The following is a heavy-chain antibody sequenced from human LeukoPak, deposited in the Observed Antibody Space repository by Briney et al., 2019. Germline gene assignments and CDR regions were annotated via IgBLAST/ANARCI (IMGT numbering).Heavy chain of an antibody. Sequence: SETLSLTCTVSGGSISSYYWRWIRQPPGKGLEWIGYIYYSGSTNYNPSLKSRVTISVDTSKNQFSLKLSSVTAADTAVYYCARGYNWNDNWFDPWGQGTLVTVSS. J-gene: IGHJ5*02. D-gene: IGHD1-20*01. CDR3: ARGYNWNDNWFDP. CDR2: IYYSGST. CDR1: GGSISSYY. V-gene: IGHV4-59*01.